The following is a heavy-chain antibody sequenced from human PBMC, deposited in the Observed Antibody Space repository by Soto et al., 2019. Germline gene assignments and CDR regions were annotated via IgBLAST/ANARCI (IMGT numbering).Heavy chain of an antibody. Sequence: LETLSLTCTVSGGSSSSYYWSWIRQPPGMGLEWIGYIYSSGRTNYNPSLKSRVTISVDTSKNQFSLILRSVTAADTAVYYCARDRSWDSSGYYFDYWGQGTRVTVSS. J-gene: IGHJ4*02. CDR2: IYSSGRT. CDR3: ARDRSWDSSGYYFDY. CDR1: GGSSSSYY. D-gene: IGHD3-22*01. V-gene: IGHV4-59*01.